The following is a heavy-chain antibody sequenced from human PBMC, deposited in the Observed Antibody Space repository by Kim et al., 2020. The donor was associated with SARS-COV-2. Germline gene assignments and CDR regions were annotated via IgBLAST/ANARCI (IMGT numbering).Heavy chain of an antibody. CDR3: AKGSGSYYNPPFFDY. J-gene: IGHJ4*02. CDR2: IYSGGST. D-gene: IGHD3-10*01. CDR1: GFTVSSNY. Sequence: GGSLRLSCAASGFTVSSNYMSWVRQAPGKGLEWVSVIYSGGSTYYADSVKGRFTISRHNSKNTLYLQMNSLRAEDTAVYYCAKGSGSYYNPPFFDYWGQGTLVTVSS. V-gene: IGHV3-53*04.